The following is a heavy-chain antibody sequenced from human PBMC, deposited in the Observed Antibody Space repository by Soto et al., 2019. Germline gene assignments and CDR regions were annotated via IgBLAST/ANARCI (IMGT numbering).Heavy chain of an antibody. CDR1: GFTFCSYA. D-gene: IGHD2-2*01. CDR3: AKDPLVVPATMPYWFDP. CDR2: ISGSGGST. J-gene: IGHJ5*02. Sequence: GGSLRLSCAASGFTFCSYAMSWVRQAPGKGLEWVSTISGSGGSTYYAGSVRGRFTISRDNSKNTLYLQMNSLRAEDTAVYYCAKDPLVVPATMPYWFDPWGQGTLVTVSS. V-gene: IGHV3-23*01.